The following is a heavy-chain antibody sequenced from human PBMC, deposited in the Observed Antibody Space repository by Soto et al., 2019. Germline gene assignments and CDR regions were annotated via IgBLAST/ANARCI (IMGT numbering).Heavy chain of an antibody. J-gene: IGHJ4*02. V-gene: IGHV1-8*01. Sequence: QVQLVQSGAEVKKPGASVKVSCKASGYTFSNYDINWVRQATGQGLEWMGWMSPNSGRTGYAQKFQGRVTMTRNTSSSTAYMELSSLRSEDTAVYYCAGGKRYTNDYWGQGTLVTVSS. CDR3: AGGKRYTNDY. CDR2: MSPNSGRT. D-gene: IGHD2-2*02. CDR1: GYTFSNYD.